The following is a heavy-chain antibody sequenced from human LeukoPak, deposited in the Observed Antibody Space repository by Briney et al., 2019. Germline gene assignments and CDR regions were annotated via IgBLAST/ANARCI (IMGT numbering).Heavy chain of an antibody. CDR3: ARDLAFGLYYYDSSGYLAFDI. D-gene: IGHD3-22*01. V-gene: IGHV1-18*04. CDR1: GYTFTGYY. Sequence: GASVKVSCKASGYTFTGYYMFWVRQAPGQGLEWMGWISAYNGNTNYAQKLQGRVTMTTDTSTSTAYMELRSLRSDDTAVYYCARDLAFGLYYYDSSGYLAFDIWGQGTMVTVSS. J-gene: IGHJ3*02. CDR2: ISAYNGNT.